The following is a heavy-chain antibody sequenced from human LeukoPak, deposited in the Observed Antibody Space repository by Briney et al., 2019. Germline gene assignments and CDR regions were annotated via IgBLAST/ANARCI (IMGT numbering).Heavy chain of an antibody. CDR2: ISSSSSYI. J-gene: IGHJ5*02. D-gene: IGHD2-15*01. Sequence: GGSLRLSCAASGFTFSSYSMNWVRQAPGKGLEWVSSISSSSSYIYYADSVKGRFTISRDNAKNSLYLQMNSLRAGDTAVYYCARDREVAATGWFDPWGQGTLVTVSS. CDR3: ARDREVAATGWFDP. CDR1: GFTFSSYS. V-gene: IGHV3-21*01.